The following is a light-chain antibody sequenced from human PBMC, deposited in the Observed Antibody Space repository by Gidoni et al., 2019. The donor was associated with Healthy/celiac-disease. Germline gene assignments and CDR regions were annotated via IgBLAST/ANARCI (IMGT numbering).Light chain of an antibody. CDR1: QSISSY. CDR2: AAS. V-gene: IGKV1-39*01. J-gene: IGKJ5*01. CDR3: QQSFREIT. Sequence: DIQMTQSPSSLSASVGDRVTITCRASQSISSYLNWYQQKPGKAPKLLIYAASSLQSGVPSRFSGSGSGTDFTLTISSLQPEDFATYYCQQSFREITFXQXTRLEIK.